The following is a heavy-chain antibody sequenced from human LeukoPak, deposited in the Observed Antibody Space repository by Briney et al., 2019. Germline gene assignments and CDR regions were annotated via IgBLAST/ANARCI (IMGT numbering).Heavy chain of an antibody. Sequence: GGSLRLSCSASGFTFSSYWMTWVRQAPGKGLEWVANIKQDGSEKHCVDSVKGRFTISRDNAKNSLYLQMNSLRAEHTAVYYCARVISAYCSGGSCWGAFDIWGQGTMVTVSS. J-gene: IGHJ3*02. CDR2: IKQDGSEK. CDR3: ARVISAYCSGGSCWGAFDI. D-gene: IGHD2-15*01. V-gene: IGHV3-7*03. CDR1: GFTFSSYW.